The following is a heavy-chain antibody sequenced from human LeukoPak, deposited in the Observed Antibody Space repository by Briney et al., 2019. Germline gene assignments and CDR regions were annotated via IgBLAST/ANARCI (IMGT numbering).Heavy chain of an antibody. D-gene: IGHD2-2*01. J-gene: IGHJ3*02. CDR1: GYSISSGYY. V-gene: IGHV4-61*02. CDR3: ARAFTYCSSTSCLFDAFDI. Sequence: PSETLSLTCTVSGYSISSGYYWGWIRQPAGKGLEWIGRIYTSGSTNYNPSLKSRVTISVDTSKNQFSLKLSSVTAADTAVYYCARAFTYCSSTSCLFDAFDIWGQGTMVTVSS. CDR2: IYTSGST.